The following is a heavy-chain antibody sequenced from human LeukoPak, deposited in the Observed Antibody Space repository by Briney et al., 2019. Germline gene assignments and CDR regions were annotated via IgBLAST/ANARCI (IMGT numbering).Heavy chain of an antibody. CDR1: GYTFTSYD. CDR2: MNPNSGNT. J-gene: IGHJ4*02. Sequence: ASVKVSCKASGYTFTSYDINWVRQATGQGPEWMGWMNPNSGNTGYAQKFQGRVIITRNTSISTAYMELSSLRSEGTAVYYCARGVYGGNSMNFDYWGQGTLVTVSS. D-gene: IGHD4-23*01. CDR3: ARGVYGGNSMNFDY. V-gene: IGHV1-8*03.